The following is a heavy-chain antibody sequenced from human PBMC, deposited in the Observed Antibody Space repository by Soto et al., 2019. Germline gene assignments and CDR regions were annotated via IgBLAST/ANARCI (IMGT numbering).Heavy chain of an antibody. J-gene: IGHJ5*02. Sequence: GASVKVSCKASGGTFSSYTISWVRQAPGQGLEWMGRIIPILGIANYAQKFQGRVTITADKSTSTAYMELSSLRSEDTAVYYCARDLNPNFDWLLGFNWFDPWGQGTLVTVSS. CDR1: GGTFSSYT. V-gene: IGHV1-69*04. D-gene: IGHD3-9*01. CDR2: IIPILGIA. CDR3: ARDLNPNFDWLLGFNWFDP.